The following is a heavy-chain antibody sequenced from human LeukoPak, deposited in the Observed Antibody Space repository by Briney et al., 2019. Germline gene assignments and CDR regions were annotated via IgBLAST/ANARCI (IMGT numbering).Heavy chain of an antibody. CDR2: IIPILGIA. Sequence: SVTVSCKASGGTFSSYAISWVRQAPGQGLEWMGWIIPILGIANYAQKFQGRVTITADKSTSTAYMELSSLRSEDTAVYYCARDPGIAVAGLAYWGQGTLVTVSS. CDR1: GGTFSSYA. CDR3: ARDPGIAVAGLAY. V-gene: IGHV1-69*10. D-gene: IGHD6-19*01. J-gene: IGHJ4*02.